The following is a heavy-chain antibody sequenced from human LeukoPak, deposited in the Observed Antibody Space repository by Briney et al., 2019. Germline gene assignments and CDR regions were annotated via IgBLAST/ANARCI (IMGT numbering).Heavy chain of an antibody. D-gene: IGHD3-9*01. CDR3: ARGDYDILTGYSTNWFDP. Sequence: SETLSLTCTVSGGSISSYYWSWIRQPPGKGLEWIGYIYYSGSTNYNPSLKSRVTISVDTSKNLFSLKLSSVTAADTAVYYCARGDYDILTGYSTNWFDPWGQGTLVTVSS. V-gene: IGHV4-59*01. J-gene: IGHJ5*02. CDR1: GGSISSYY. CDR2: IYYSGST.